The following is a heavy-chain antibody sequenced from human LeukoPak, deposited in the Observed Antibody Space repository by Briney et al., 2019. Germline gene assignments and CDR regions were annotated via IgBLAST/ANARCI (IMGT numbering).Heavy chain of an antibody. CDR1: GYTFRRYF. V-gene: IGHV7-4-1*02. J-gene: IGHJ5*02. CDR2: IDTDTGNP. CDR3: ARNSVAGSNWFDP. Sequence: GASVKVSCKASGYTFRRYFMNWVRQAPGQGLEWMGNIDTDTGNPKYAPGFTGHFVFSLDTSVSTAYLQINSLRAEDTAVYYCARNSVAGSNWFDPWGQGTLVTVSS. D-gene: IGHD6-19*01.